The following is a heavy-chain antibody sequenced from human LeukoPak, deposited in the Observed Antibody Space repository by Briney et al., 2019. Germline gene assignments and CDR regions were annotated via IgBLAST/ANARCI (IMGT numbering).Heavy chain of an antibody. CDR2: DDNT. J-gene: IGHJ4*02. CDR3: AKCWTYYDFWSGYF. Sequence: DDNTYYADSVKGRSTISRDNSKNTLYLQMNSLGAEDTAVYYCAKCWTYYDFWSGYFRGQGTLVTVSS. D-gene: IGHD3-3*01. V-gene: IGHV3-23*01.